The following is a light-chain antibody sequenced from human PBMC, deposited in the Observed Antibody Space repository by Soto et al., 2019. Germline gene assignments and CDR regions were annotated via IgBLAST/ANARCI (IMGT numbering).Light chain of an antibody. CDR1: SSDVGPYNL. Sequence: QSALTQPASVSGSPGQSITISSTGTSSDVGPYNLVSWYQHHPGKVPQLIIYETTKRPSGVSNRFSGSKSGNTASLTISGLQAEDEAHYHCSSYTGDYTLMFAGGTKVTVL. CDR3: SSYTGDYTLM. J-gene: IGLJ3*02. V-gene: IGLV2-23*01. CDR2: ETT.